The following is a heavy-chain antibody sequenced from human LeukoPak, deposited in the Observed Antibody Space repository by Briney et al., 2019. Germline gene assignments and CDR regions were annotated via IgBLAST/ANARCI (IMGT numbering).Heavy chain of an antibody. CDR1: GFTFRHHD. J-gene: IGHJ4*02. CDR3: ARSPPNYYGSGSYVDY. V-gene: IGHV3-74*01. Sequence: PGGSLRLSCAASGFTFRHHDMNWVRQAPGKGLVWVSRINSDGSSTSYADSVKGRFTISRDNAKNTLYLQMNSLRAEDTAVYYCARSPPNYYGSGSYVDYWGQGTLVTVSS. CDR2: INSDGSST. D-gene: IGHD3-10*01.